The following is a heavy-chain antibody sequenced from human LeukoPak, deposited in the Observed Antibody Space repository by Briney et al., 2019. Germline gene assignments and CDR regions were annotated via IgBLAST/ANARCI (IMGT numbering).Heavy chain of an antibody. CDR1: GGSLSSYY. J-gene: IGHJ5*02. Sequence: SETLSLTCTVSGGSLSSYYWSWIRQPPGKGLEWIGEINHSGSTNYNPSLKSRVTISVDTSKNQFSLKLSSVTAADTAVYYCARRGYSSSWYRAHWFDPWGQGTLVTVSS. CDR2: INHSGST. CDR3: ARRGYSSSWYRAHWFDP. D-gene: IGHD6-13*01. V-gene: IGHV4-34*01.